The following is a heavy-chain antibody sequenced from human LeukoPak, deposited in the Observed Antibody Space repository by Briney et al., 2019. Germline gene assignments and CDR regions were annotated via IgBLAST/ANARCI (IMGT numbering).Heavy chain of an antibody. CDR3: AKDRRLPWDYFDS. CDR2: IDGSGGST. D-gene: IGHD5-12*01. Sequence: GGSLRLSCAASGFTFSSYAMSWFRQAPGRGLEWVSAIDGSGGSTYYADSVKGRFTISRDNSKNTLYLQMNSLRAEDTAINYCAKDRRLPWDYFDSWGQGTLITVSS. CDR1: GFTFSSYA. J-gene: IGHJ4*02. V-gene: IGHV3-23*01.